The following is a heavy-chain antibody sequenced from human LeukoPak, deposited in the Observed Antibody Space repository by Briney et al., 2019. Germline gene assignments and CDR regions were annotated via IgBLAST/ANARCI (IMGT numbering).Heavy chain of an antibody. D-gene: IGHD2-21*01. Sequence: PGRSLRLSCAASGFTFSRNGMHWVRQAPGKGLEWVAVIWYDGSNKYYADSVKGRFTISRDNSKNTLYLQMNSLRAEDTAVYYCARNSEAYWGQGTLVTVSS. CDR1: GFTFSRNG. CDR2: IWYDGSNK. V-gene: IGHV3-33*01. CDR3: ARNSEAY. J-gene: IGHJ4*02.